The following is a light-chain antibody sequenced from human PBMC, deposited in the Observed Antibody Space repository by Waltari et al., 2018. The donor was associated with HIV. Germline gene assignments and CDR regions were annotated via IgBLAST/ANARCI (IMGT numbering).Light chain of an antibody. V-gene: IGLV1-44*01. Sequence: QPVVTPPPSASGPPGQRVAISCSGIRFNFGSNTVHWYQQVPGTAPKLLIYGDYQRPSGVPDRFSGSKSGTSASLAISGLQSEDEANYYCATWDDTLNGVIFGGGTKVTVL. CDR3: ATWDDTLNGVI. J-gene: IGLJ2*01. CDR1: RFNFGSNT. CDR2: GDY.